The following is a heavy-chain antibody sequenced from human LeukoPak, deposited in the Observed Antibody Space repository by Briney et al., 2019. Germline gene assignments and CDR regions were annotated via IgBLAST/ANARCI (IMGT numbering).Heavy chain of an antibody. J-gene: IGHJ4*02. D-gene: IGHD3-3*01. CDR2: ISSSGSTI. Sequence: GGSLRLSCAASGFTFSSYEMNWVRQAPGKGLEWVSYISSSGSTIYYADSVKGRFTISRDNAKNSLYLQMNSLRAEDTAVYYCARALHYDFWSGPIDYWGQGTLVTVSS. V-gene: IGHV3-48*03. CDR3: ARALHYDFWSGPIDY. CDR1: GFTFSSYE.